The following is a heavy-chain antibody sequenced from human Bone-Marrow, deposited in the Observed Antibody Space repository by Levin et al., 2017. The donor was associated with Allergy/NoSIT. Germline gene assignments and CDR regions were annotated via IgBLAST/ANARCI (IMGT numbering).Heavy chain of an antibody. J-gene: IGHJ6*02. Sequence: PSETLSLTCSVSGATMSRSGYYWAWIRQSPGKGLEWIATLYYGRSTYYNPSLKGRVLISADASERQFSLTLTSVTAADTATYYCGRHIDDYVWGSYQSVYGFDVWGQGTTVTVSS. CDR2: LYYGRST. D-gene: IGHD3-16*02. V-gene: IGHV4-39*01. CDR3: GRHIDDYVWGSYQSVYGFDV. CDR1: GATMSRSGYY.